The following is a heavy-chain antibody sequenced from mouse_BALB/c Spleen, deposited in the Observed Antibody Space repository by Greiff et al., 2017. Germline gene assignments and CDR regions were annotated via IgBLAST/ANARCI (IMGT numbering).Heavy chain of an antibody. V-gene: IGHV1-15*01. J-gene: IGHJ3*01. Sequence: QVQLQQSGAELVRPGASVTLSCKASGYTFTDYEMHWVKQTPVHGLEWIGAIDPETGGTAYNQKFKGKATLTADKSSSTAYMELRSLTSEDSAVYYCTRGSSYAWFAYWGQGTLVTVSA. CDR1: GYTFTDYE. CDR2: IDPETGGT. CDR3: TRGSSYAWFAY. D-gene: IGHD1-1*01.